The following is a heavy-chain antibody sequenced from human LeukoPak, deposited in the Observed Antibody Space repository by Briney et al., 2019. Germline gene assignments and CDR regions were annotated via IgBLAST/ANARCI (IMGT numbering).Heavy chain of an antibody. Sequence: SGTLSLTCTVSGYSISSGYYWGWIRQPPGKGLEWIGSIYHSGSTYYNPSLKSRVTISVDTSKNQFSLKLSSVTAADTAVYYCASTGERHIFDYWGQGTLVTVSS. CDR1: GYSISSGYY. CDR3: ASTGERHIFDY. J-gene: IGHJ4*02. D-gene: IGHD1-1*01. V-gene: IGHV4-38-2*02. CDR2: IYHSGST.